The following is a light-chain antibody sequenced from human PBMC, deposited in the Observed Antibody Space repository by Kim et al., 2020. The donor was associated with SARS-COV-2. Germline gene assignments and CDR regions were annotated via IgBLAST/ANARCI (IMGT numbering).Light chain of an antibody. V-gene: IGLV1-40*01. CDR2: DNS. CDR1: SSNIGAGYD. J-gene: IGLJ3*02. CDR3: QSYDINLSGSV. Sequence: QSVLTQPPSVSGAPGQRVTISCTGSSSNIGAGYDVQWYQQLPGTAPKLLIYDNSHRPSGVPDRFSGSKSGTSASLAITGLQAEDEADYYCQSYDINLSGSVFGGGTQLTVL.